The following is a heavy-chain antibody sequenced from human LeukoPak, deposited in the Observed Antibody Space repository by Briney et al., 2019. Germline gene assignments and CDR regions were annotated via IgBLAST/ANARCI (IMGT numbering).Heavy chain of an antibody. CDR1: GGSFGGYY. J-gene: IGHJ4*02. CDR2: INHSGST. D-gene: IGHD2-2*01. Sequence: SETLSLTCAVYGGSFGGYYWSWIRQPPGKGLEWIGEINHSGSTNYNPSLKSRVTISVDTSKNQFSLKLSSVTAADTAVYYCARGVGDIVVVPAAPYFDYWGQGTLVTVSS. CDR3: ARGVGDIVVVPAAPYFDY. V-gene: IGHV4-34*01.